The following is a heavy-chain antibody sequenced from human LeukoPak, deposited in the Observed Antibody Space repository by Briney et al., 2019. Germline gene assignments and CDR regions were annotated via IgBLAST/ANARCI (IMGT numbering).Heavy chain of an antibody. Sequence: PSETLSLTCTVPGGSISSGSYYWSWIRQPAGKGLEWIGRIYTSGSTNYNPSLKSRVTISVDTSKNQFSLKLSSVTAADTAMYYCARGESSTSTLYYYYYYMDVWGKGTTVTVSS. V-gene: IGHV4-61*02. D-gene: IGHD6-6*01. CDR2: IYTSGST. CDR3: ARGESSTSTLYYYYYYMDV. CDR1: GGSISSGSYY. J-gene: IGHJ6*03.